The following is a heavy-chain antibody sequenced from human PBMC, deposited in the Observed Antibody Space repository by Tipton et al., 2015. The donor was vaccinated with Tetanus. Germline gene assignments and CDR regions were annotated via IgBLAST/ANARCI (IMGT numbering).Heavy chain of an antibody. CDR2: IYYRGST. Sequence: TLSLTCTVSGGSISPYYWSWIRQPPGKGLEWIGYIYYRGSTNYYPSLKSRVTMSVDTSKNQFSLNLSSVTAADTAVYYCARGDGSTLHYWGQGTLVTVSS. V-gene: IGHV4-59*01. CDR1: GGSISPYY. J-gene: IGHJ4*02. D-gene: IGHD5-24*01. CDR3: ARGDGSTLHY.